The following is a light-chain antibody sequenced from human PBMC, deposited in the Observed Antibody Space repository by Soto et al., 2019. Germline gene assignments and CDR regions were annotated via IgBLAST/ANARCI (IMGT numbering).Light chain of an antibody. CDR1: SGHSSYI. CDR3: ETWDSNTRV. CDR2: LEGRGTY. Sequence: QLVLTQSSSASASLGSSVKLTCTLSSGHSSYIIAWHQQEPGKAPRYLMNLEGRGTYNKGSGVPDRFSGSSSGADRYLTISNLQFEDEADYYCETWDSNTRVFGGGTQLTVL. V-gene: IGLV4-60*02. J-gene: IGLJ3*02.